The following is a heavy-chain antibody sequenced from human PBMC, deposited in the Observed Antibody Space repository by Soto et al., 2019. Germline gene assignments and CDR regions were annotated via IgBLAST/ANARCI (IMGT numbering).Heavy chain of an antibody. J-gene: IGHJ3*01. CDR3: AKCMQAYWNYDAHHV. D-gene: IGHD1-7*01. V-gene: IGHV3-23*02. Sequence: GGSLRLSCAASGFTFTTYSMSWDRQAPGKGREWVAHITATGGTTYYGDSVKGRFTISRDTSRNRLYLQMISLRAEDTALYYCAKCMQAYWNYDAHHVWGQGTMVTVSS. CDR2: ITATGGTT. CDR1: GFTFTTYS.